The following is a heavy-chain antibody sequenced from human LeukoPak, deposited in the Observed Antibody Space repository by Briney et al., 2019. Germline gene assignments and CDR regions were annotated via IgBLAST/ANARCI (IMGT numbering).Heavy chain of an antibody. CDR2: MRQDGNEK. V-gene: IGHV3-7*01. CDR1: GFTFSSYW. Sequence: QPGGSLRLSCVASGFTFSSYWMTWVRQAPGKGLEWVANMRQDGNEKYYVDSVRGRFTISRDNAKNSLYLQMNSLRAEDTAVYYCASAGYPGYYYYYMDVWGKGTTVTVSS. CDR3: ASAGYPGYYYYYMDV. D-gene: IGHD6-25*01. J-gene: IGHJ6*03.